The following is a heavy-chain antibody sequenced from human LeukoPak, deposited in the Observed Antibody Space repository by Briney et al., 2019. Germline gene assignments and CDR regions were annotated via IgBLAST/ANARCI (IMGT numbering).Heavy chain of an antibody. Sequence: SETLSLTCAVYGGSFSGYYWSWIRQPPGKGLEWIGEINHSGSTNYNPSLESRVTISVDTSKNQFSLKLSSVTAADTAVYYCARGGIFWAYNWFDPWGQGTLVTVSS. CDR3: ARGGIFWAYNWFDP. J-gene: IGHJ5*02. CDR2: INHSGST. CDR1: GGSFSGYY. D-gene: IGHD3-9*01. V-gene: IGHV4-34*01.